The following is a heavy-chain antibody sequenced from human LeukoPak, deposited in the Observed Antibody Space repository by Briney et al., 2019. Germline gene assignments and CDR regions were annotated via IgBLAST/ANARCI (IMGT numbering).Heavy chain of an antibody. Sequence: PSETLSLTCAVYGGSFSGYYWSWIRQPPGKGLEWIGEINHSGSTNYNPSLKRRVTISVDTSKNQFSLKLSSVTAADTAVYYCARTGYSSSWESGYYYYMDVWGKGTTVTVSS. J-gene: IGHJ6*03. V-gene: IGHV4-34*01. CDR1: GGSFSGYY. CDR3: ARTGYSSSWESGYYYYMDV. CDR2: INHSGST. D-gene: IGHD6-13*01.